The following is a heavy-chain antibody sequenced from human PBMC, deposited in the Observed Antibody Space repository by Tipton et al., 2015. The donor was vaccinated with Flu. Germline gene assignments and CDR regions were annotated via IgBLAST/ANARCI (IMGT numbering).Heavy chain of an antibody. V-gene: IGHV3-9*01. Sequence: SLRLSCAASGFTFDDYAMHWVRQAPGKGLEWVSGISWNSGSIGYADSVKGRFTISRDNAKNSLYLQMNSLRAEDTALYYCAKDTYDFWRGGIYDWGQGTLVTVSS. CDR3: AKDTYDFWRGGIYD. CDR1: GFTFDDYA. CDR2: ISWNSGSI. J-gene: IGHJ4*02. D-gene: IGHD3-3*01.